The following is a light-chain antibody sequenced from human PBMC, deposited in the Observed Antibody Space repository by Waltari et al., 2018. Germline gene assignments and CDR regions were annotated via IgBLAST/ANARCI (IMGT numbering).Light chain of an antibody. CDR3: VLYMGSGIWV. V-gene: IGLV8-61*01. J-gene: IGLJ3*02. CDR2: STN. CDR1: SGPVPTSYN. Sequence: QTVVTQEPSFSVSPGGTVTLTCGLSSGPVPTSYNPSWYQQTPGQAPRTLIYSTNTRSSGVPDRFSGSILGNKAALTITGAQADDESDYYCVLYMGSGIWVFGGGTKLTVL.